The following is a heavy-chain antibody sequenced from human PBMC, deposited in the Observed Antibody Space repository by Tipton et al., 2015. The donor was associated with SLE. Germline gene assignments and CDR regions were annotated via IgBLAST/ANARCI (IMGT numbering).Heavy chain of an antibody. CDR2: IYYSGST. J-gene: IGHJ3*02. CDR3: ARKGSSGPGAFDI. V-gene: IGHV4-28*06. Sequence: LRLSCAVSGYSISSSNWWGWIRQPPGKGLEWIGYIYYSGSTNYNTSLKSRVTMSVDTSKNQFSLKLSSVTALDTAVYYCARKGSSGPGAFDIWGQGTMVTVSS. CDR1: GYSISSSNW. D-gene: IGHD6-19*01.